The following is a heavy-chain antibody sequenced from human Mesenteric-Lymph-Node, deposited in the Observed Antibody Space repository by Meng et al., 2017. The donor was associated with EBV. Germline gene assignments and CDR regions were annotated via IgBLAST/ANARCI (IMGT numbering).Heavy chain of an antibody. CDR2: MNPNSGAT. CDR3: SRDSIYNGQDS. CDR1: SYTFTSYD. D-gene: IGHD5-24*01. V-gene: IGHV1-8*01. J-gene: IGHJ4*02. Sequence: LSLSLTEVNKPGPDGKVSCKSTSYTFTSYDINCVRQATEQGLEWMGWMNPNSGATGSTQKFQGRVTMTRNTSIRTAYMELNSLTSEDTAVYYCSRDSIYNGQDSWGQGTLVTVSS.